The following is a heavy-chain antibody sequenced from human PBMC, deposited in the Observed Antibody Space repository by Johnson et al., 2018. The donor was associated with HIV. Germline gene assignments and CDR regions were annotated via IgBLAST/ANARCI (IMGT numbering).Heavy chain of an antibody. D-gene: IGHD2-15*01. CDR2: ISSSGSTI. J-gene: IGHJ3*02. CDR3: GGVGRTGSAFDM. V-gene: IGHV3-48*04. Sequence: VQLVESGGGVVQPGRSLRLSCAASGFTFSSYAMHWVRQAPGKGLEWISYISSSGSTIYYADSVKGRFTISRDNAKNTLYLQMNTLRAEDTAVYYCGGVGRTGSAFDMWGLGTMVTVSS. CDR1: GFTFSSYA.